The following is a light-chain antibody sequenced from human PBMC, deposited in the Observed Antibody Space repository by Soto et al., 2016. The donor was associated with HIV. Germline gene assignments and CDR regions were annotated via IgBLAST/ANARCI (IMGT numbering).Light chain of an antibody. Sequence: DIQMTQSPSSLSASVGDRVTITCRASQDINNYLAWFQQKPGKAPKSLIYAASTLQDGVPSRFSGSASGGTGTDFTLTIDSLQPEDFATYYCQQTDSFPFTFGPGTKVNV. J-gene: IGKJ3*01. CDR3: QQTDSFPFT. V-gene: IGKV1-16*01. CDR1: QDINNY. CDR2: AAS.